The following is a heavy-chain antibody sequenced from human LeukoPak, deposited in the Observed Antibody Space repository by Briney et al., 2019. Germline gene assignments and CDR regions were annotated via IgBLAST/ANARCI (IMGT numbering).Heavy chain of an antibody. D-gene: IGHD2-15*01. CDR2: IYTSGST. J-gene: IGHJ6*03. CDR3: ARDSSYCSGGSCYSHYYYMDV. CDR1: GGSISSYY. Sequence: SETLSLTCTVSGGSISSYYWSWIRQPAGKGLEWIGRIYTSGSTNYNPSLKSRVTMSVDTSKNQFSLKLSSVTAADTTVYYCARDSSYCSGGSCYSHYYYMDVWGKGTTVTVSS. V-gene: IGHV4-4*07.